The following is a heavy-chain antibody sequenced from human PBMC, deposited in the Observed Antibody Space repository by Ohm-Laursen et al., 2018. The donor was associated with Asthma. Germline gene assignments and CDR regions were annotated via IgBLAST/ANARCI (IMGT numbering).Heavy chain of an antibody. CDR1: GFTFSSYG. D-gene: IGHD6-19*01. J-gene: IGHJ4*02. CDR3: ARDTAGALDY. Sequence: SLRLSCSAAGFTFSSYGMHWVRQAPGKGLEWVAVIWHAGNNIFYEDSVEGRFTISRDNSKNTLYLQMNSLRVEDTAVYSCARDTAGALDYWGQGTLVTVAS. CDR2: IWHAGNNI. V-gene: IGHV3-33*01.